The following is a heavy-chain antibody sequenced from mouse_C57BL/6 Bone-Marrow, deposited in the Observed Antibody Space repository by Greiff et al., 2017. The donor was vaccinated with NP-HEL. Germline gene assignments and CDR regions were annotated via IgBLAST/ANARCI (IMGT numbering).Heavy chain of an antibody. CDR3: ARDAWSNWSMDY. Sequence: EVKLMESGGGLVQSGRSLRLSCATSGFTFSDFYMEWVRQAPGKGLEWIAASRNKANDYTTEYSASVKGRFIVSRDTSQSILYLQMNALRAEDTAIYYCARDAWSNWSMDYWGQGTSVTVSS. D-gene: IGHD2-5*01. CDR1: GFTFSDFY. V-gene: IGHV7-1*01. CDR2: SRNKANDYTT. J-gene: IGHJ4*01.